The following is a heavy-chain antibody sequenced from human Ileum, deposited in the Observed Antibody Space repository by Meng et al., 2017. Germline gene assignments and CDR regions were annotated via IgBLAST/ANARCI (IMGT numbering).Heavy chain of an antibody. CDR3: ARDQSRRQKYYFDY. D-gene: IGHD1-14*01. V-gene: IGHV3-48*03. CDR1: GFTFSSYE. CDR2: ISSSGSTI. Sequence: GGSLRLSCAASGFTFSSYEMNWVRQAPGKGLEWLSYISSSGSTIYYADSVKGRFTISRDNAKNSLYLQMNSLRVEDTAVYYCARDQSRRQKYYFDYWGQGTVVTVSS. J-gene: IGHJ4*02.